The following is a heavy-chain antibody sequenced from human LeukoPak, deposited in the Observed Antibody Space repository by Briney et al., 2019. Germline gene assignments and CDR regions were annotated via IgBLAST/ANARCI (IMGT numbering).Heavy chain of an antibody. CDR2: ISSGSTI. Sequence: GGSLRLSCTGSGFVFGFYAMTWVRQAPGKGLEWVSYISSGSTIYDADSVKGRFTISRDNAKNSLYLQMSSLRAEDTAVYYCARESIAVAGAPFDYWGQGTLVTVSS. V-gene: IGHV3-48*03. CDR3: ARESIAVAGAPFDY. CDR1: GFVFGFYA. J-gene: IGHJ4*02. D-gene: IGHD6-19*01.